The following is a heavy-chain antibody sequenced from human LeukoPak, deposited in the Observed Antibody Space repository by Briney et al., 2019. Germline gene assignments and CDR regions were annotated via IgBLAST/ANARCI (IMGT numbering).Heavy chain of an antibody. Sequence: GGSLRLSCAASGFTFSSSWMHWVRQVPGKGLVWVSRINTDGSSTSYAESVKGRFTISRDNAKNSLFLQLNSLRAEDTAVYYCARDQWYGLDSWGQGTLVTVSS. V-gene: IGHV3-74*01. J-gene: IGHJ5*01. CDR2: INTDGSST. CDR3: ARDQWYGLDS. CDR1: GFTFSSSW. D-gene: IGHD2-15*01.